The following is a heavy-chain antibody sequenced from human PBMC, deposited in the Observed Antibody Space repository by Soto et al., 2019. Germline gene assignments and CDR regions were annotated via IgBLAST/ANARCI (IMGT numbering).Heavy chain of an antibody. CDR2: ILHTGGT. CDR3: ARLQFGEGFDY. CDR1: GGSISGGGFS. D-gene: IGHD3-10*01. Sequence: SETLSLTCAVSGGSISGGGFSWSWIRQPPGKGLEWIGYILHTGGTQYNPSLKSRVSMSVDKSKNQFSLHLTPVTAADTAVYYCARLQFGEGFDYWGQGALVTVSS. V-gene: IGHV4-30-2*01. J-gene: IGHJ4*02.